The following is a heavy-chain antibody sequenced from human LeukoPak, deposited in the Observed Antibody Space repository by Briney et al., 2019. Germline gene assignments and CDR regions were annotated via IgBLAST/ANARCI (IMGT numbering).Heavy chain of an antibody. Sequence: GGSLRLSCAASGFTFSSYAMSWVRQAPGKGLEWVSAISGSGGSTYYADSVKGRFTISRDNSKNTLYLQMNSLRAEDTAVYYCAKDPWFGELPPPYGMDVWGQGTTVTVSS. CDR2: ISGSGGST. D-gene: IGHD3-10*01. V-gene: IGHV3-23*01. CDR1: GFTFSSYA. J-gene: IGHJ6*02. CDR3: AKDPWFGELPPPYGMDV.